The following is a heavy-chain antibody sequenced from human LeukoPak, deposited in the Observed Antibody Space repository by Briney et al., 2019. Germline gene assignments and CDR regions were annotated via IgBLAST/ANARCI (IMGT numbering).Heavy chain of an antibody. CDR3: ARDAYAAGALDI. J-gene: IGHJ3*02. CDR1: GFTVSSNY. V-gene: IGHV3-66*01. D-gene: IGHD6-25*01. Sequence: GGSLRLSCAASGFTVSSNYMSWVRQAPGKGLEWVSVIYSGGSTYYADSVKGRFTISRDNAKNTLYLQMNSLRAEDTAVYYCARDAYAAGALDIWGQGTMVTVSS. CDR2: IYSGGST.